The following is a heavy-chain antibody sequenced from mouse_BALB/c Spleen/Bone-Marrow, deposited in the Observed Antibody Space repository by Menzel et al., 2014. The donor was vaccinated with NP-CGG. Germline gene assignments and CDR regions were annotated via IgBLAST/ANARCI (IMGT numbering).Heavy chain of an antibody. CDR3: ARDYYGSSDY. CDR1: GFTFSSYG. Sequence: EVQGVESGGGLVQPGGSLKLSCAASGFTFSSYGMSWVRQTPDKRLELVATINSNGGGTYYPDSVKGRFTISRDNAKNTLYLQVSSLKSEDTAMYYCARDYYGSSDYWGQGTTLTVSS. J-gene: IGHJ2*01. CDR2: INSNGGGT. V-gene: IGHV5-6-3*01. D-gene: IGHD1-1*01.